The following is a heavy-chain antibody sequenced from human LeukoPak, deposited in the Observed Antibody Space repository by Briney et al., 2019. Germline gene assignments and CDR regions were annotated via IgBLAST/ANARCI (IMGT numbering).Heavy chain of an antibody. J-gene: IGHJ6*02. CDR3: ARDKVPAAEPYYYGMDV. CDR1: GFTFSSYA. D-gene: IGHD2-2*01. CDR2: ISSNGGST. V-gene: IGHV3-64*01. Sequence: GGSLRLSCAASGFTFSSYAMHWVRQAPGKGLEYVSAISSNGGSTYYANSVKGGFTISRDNSKNTLYLQMGSLRAEDMAVYYCARDKVPAAEPYYYGMDVWGQGTTVTVSS.